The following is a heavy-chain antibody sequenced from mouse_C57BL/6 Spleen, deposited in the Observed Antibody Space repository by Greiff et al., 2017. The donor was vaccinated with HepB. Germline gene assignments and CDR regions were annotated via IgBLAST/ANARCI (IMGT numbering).Heavy chain of an antibody. Sequence: VQLQQSGPELVKPGASVKISCKASGYAFSSSWMNWVKQRPGKGLEWIGRIYPGDGDTNYNGKFKGKATLTADKSSSTAYMQLSSLTAEDSAVYFCANSNDVAWFAYWGQGTLVTVSA. D-gene: IGHD2-5*01. CDR2: IYPGDGDT. CDR3: ANSNDVAWFAY. J-gene: IGHJ3*01. CDR1: GYAFSSSW. V-gene: IGHV1-82*01.